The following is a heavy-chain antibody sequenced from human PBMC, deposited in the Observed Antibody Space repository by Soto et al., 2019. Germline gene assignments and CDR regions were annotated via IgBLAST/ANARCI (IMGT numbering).Heavy chain of an antibody. J-gene: IGHJ4*02. CDR1: GGSISRSSYY. D-gene: IGHD3-16*01. CDR3: ASMFDGGDYFDY. Sequence: QLQLQESGPGLVKPSETLSLTCTVSGGSISRSSYYWGWIRQPPGKGLEWIGSIYYSGSTYYNPSLKSRVTISVDTSKNQFSLKLSSVTAADTAVYYCASMFDGGDYFDYWGQGTLVTVSS. V-gene: IGHV4-39*01. CDR2: IYYSGST.